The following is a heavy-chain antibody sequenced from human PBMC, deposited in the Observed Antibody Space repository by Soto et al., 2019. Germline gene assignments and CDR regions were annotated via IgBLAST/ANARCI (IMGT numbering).Heavy chain of an antibody. CDR1: GFTFSRSD. V-gene: IGHV3-73*01. J-gene: IGHJ6*02. Sequence: LRLSCSASGFTFSRSDLHWARQAPGKGLEWVGRVRSKIHNYATSFADSVRGRFTISRNDSDNTVSLEMSGLKSEDTALYYCSRHEEGRRMVFYGMDVWGQGTTVTVSS. CDR2: VRSKIHNYAT. D-gene: IGHD2-8*01. CDR3: SRHEEGRRMVFYGMDV.